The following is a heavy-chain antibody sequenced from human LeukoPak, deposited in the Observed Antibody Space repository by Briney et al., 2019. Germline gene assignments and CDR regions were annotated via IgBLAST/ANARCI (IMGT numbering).Heavy chain of an antibody. D-gene: IGHD1-1*01. Sequence: PSETLSLTCTVSGGSISSYYWSWIRQPAGKGLEWIGRIYISGSTNYNPSLKSRVTMSVDTSKNQFSLKLSSVTAADTAVYYCARDRGTWNDDGFDYWGQGTLVTVSP. V-gene: IGHV4-4*07. J-gene: IGHJ4*02. CDR3: ARDRGTWNDDGFDY. CDR2: IYISGST. CDR1: GGSISSYY.